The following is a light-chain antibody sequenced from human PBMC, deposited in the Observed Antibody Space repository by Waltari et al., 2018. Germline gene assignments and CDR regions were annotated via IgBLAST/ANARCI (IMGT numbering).Light chain of an antibody. Sequence: NFMLTQHHSVSESPGKTVTISCTGSSGSIARNYVQWYQQRPGSAPTTVIYEDDQRPSGVPDRFSGSIDSSSNSASLTISGLKTEDEADYYCQSYDSSNHVVFGGGTALTVL. CDR3: QSYDSSNHVV. V-gene: IGLV6-57*02. J-gene: IGLJ2*01. CDR1: SGSIARNY. CDR2: EDD.